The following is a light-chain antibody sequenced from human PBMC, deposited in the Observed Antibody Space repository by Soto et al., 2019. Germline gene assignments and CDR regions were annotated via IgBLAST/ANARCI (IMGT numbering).Light chain of an antibody. V-gene: IGLV4-69*01. CDR3: QTWGTGIYV. CDR2: LNSDGTH. CDR1: SGHSSYA. J-gene: IGLJ7*01. Sequence: QSVLTQSPSASAPLGASVKLTCTLSSGHSSYAIAWHQQQPEKGPRYLMKLNSDGTHSKGDGIPDRFSGSSSGAERYLTISRLQSEDEADYYCQTWGTGIYVFGGGTQLTVL.